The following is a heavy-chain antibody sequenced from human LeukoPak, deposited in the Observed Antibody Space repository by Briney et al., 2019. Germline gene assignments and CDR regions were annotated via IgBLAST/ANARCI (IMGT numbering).Heavy chain of an antibody. Sequence: PSETLSLTCTVSGGSISSSSYYWGWIRQPPGKGLEWIGSIYYSGSTYYNPSLESRVTISVDTSKNQFSLKLSSVTAADTAVYYCARRDYYDILTGYYGGFDYWGQGTLVTVSS. V-gene: IGHV4-39*01. CDR1: GGSISSSSYY. CDR2: IYYSGST. CDR3: ARRDYYDILTGYYGGFDY. J-gene: IGHJ4*02. D-gene: IGHD3-9*01.